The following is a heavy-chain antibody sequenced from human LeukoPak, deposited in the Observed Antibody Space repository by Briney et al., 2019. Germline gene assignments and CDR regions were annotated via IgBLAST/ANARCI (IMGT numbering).Heavy chain of an antibody. CDR3: AKYCSGGSCYSLFDY. D-gene: IGHD2-15*01. V-gene: IGHV3-48*01. Sequence: GGSLRLSCAASGFTFSSYSINWVRQAPGKGLEWVSYISSSSNTIYYADSVKGRFTISRDNSKNTLYLQMNSLRAEDTAVYYCAKYCSGGSCYSLFDYWGQGTLVTDSS. J-gene: IGHJ4*02. CDR2: ISSSSNTI. CDR1: GFTFSSYS.